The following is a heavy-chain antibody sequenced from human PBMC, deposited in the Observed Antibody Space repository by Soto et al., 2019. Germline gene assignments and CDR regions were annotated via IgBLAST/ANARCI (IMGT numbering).Heavy chain of an antibody. D-gene: IGHD2-21*02. CDR2: INAGNGNT. CDR3: ARSFVVVTDFDY. J-gene: IGHJ4*02. CDR1: GYTFTSYA. Sequence: QVQLVQSGAEEKKPGASVKVSCKASGYTFTSYAMHWVRQAPGQRHEWMGWINAGNGNTKYSQKFQGRVTITRDTSANTAYMELSSLRSEDTAVYYCARSFVVVTDFDYWGQGTLVTVSS. V-gene: IGHV1-3*05.